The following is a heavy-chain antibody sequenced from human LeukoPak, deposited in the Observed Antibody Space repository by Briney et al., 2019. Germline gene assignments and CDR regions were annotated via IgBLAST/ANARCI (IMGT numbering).Heavy chain of an antibody. J-gene: IGHJ4*02. Sequence: GGSLRLSCAASGFTFSSYAMHWVRQAPGKGLEWVAAISYDGSNRYYADSVKGRFTISRDNSKNTLYLQMDSLRAEDTAVYYCAKDTDRDSSLDYWGQGTLVTVSS. CDR1: GFTFSSYA. V-gene: IGHV3-30*04. D-gene: IGHD3-22*01. CDR2: ISYDGSNR. CDR3: AKDTDRDSSLDY.